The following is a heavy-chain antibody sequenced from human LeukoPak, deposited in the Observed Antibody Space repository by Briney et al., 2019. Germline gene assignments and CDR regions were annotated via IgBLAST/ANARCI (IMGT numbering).Heavy chain of an antibody. V-gene: IGHV4-61*02. CDR1: GGSISSGSYY. CDR3: AREIVATNRGLFDP. D-gene: IGHD5-12*01. CDR2: IYTSGST. Sequence: SQTLSLTCTVSGGSISSGSYYWSWIRQPAGKGLEWIGRIYTSGSTNYNPSLKRRVTISVDTSKNQFSLKLSSVTAADTAVYYCAREIVATNRGLFDPWGQGTLVTVSS. J-gene: IGHJ5*02.